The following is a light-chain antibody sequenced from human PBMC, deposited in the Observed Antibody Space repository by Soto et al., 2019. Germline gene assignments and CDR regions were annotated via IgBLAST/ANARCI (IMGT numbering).Light chain of an antibody. J-gene: IGKJ2*01. Sequence: EIVLTQSPATLSLSPGERATLSCRASQSVSSYLAWYQQKPGQAPRLLIYDSSNRATGIPARFSGSGSETDFTLTISSLEPEDFAVYYCQLRSNWPYTFGQGTKLEIK. CDR3: QLRSNWPYT. CDR1: QSVSSY. V-gene: IGKV3-11*01. CDR2: DSS.